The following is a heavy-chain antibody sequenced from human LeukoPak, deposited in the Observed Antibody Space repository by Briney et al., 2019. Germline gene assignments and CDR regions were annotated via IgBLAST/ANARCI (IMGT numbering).Heavy chain of an antibody. D-gene: IGHD3-22*01. J-gene: IGHJ4*02. Sequence: SVKVSCKASRGTFSSYAISWVRQAPGQGLEWMGRIIPMFGTANYAQKFQDRVTVTTDESTTAAYMEMSSLRSEDTAVYYCARGNYYDSSGYFDWGQGTLVTVSS. CDR2: IIPMFGTA. V-gene: IGHV1-69*05. CDR3: ARGNYYDSSGYFD. CDR1: RGTFSSYA.